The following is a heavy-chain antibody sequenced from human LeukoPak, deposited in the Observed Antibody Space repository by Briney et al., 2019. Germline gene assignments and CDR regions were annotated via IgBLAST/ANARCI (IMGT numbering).Heavy chain of an antibody. V-gene: IGHV4-61*02. CDR3: ARDGRRLLWFGEHDAFDI. CDR2: IYTSGST. D-gene: IGHD3-10*01. CDR1: GGSISSSSYY. Sequence: PSETLSLTCTVSGGSISSSSYYWSWIRQPAGKGLEWIGRIYTSGSTNYNPSLKSRVTISVDTSKNQFSLKLSSVTAADTAVYYCARDGRRLLWFGEHDAFDIWGQGTMVTVSS. J-gene: IGHJ3*02.